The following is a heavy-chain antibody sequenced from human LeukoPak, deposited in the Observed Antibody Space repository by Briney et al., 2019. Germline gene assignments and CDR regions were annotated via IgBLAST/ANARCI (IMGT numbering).Heavy chain of an antibody. CDR3: ARYCSGGSCLNWFDP. D-gene: IGHD2-15*01. V-gene: IGHV5-51*01. Sequence: GESLQISCKGSGYSFTSYWIGWVRQMPGKGLEWMGIIYPGDSDTRYSPSFQGQVTISADKSISTAYLQWSSLKASDTAMYYCARYCSGGSCLNWFDPWGQGTLVTVSS. J-gene: IGHJ5*02. CDR1: GYSFTSYW. CDR2: IYPGDSDT.